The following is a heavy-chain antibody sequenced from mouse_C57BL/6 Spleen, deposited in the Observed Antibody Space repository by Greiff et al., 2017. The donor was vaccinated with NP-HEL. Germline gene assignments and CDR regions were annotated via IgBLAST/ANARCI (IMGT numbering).Heavy chain of an antibody. Sequence: QVQLQQPGTELVKPGASVKLSCKASGYTFTSYQNHRLHHRPGQGLEWIGHINPSNGGTNYNEKFKSKATLTVDKSSSTAYMQLSSLTSEDSAVYYCARYPYYSNHKYFNVWGTGTTVTVSS. D-gene: IGHD2-5*01. CDR2: INPSNGGT. CDR3: ARYPYYSNHKYFNV. J-gene: IGHJ1*03. V-gene: IGHV1-53*01. CDR1: GYTFTSYQ.